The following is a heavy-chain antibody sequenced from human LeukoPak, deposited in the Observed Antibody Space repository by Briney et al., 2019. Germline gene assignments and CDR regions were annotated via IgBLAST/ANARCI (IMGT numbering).Heavy chain of an antibody. Sequence: GGSLRLSCAASGFTFSSYAMHWVRQAPGEGLEWVAVISYDGSNKYYADSVKGRFTISRDNSKNTLYLQMNSLRAEDTAVYYCAREGYLYLFDCWGQGTLVTVSS. D-gene: IGHD2-8*01. V-gene: IGHV3-30*04. CDR3: AREGYLYLFDC. J-gene: IGHJ4*02. CDR1: GFTFSSYA. CDR2: ISYDGSNK.